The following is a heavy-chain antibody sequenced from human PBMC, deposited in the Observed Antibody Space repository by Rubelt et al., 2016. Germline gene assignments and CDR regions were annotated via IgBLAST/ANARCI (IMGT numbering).Heavy chain of an antibody. CDR2: IYSAGRT. V-gene: IGHV3-66*01. J-gene: IGHJ4*02. CDR3: AREMIYSSGYYI. CDR1: GFNVSTNY. D-gene: IGHD3-22*01. Sequence: EVQLVESGGGLVQPGRSLRLSCAASGFNVSTNYMSWVRQAPGKGLEWVSAIYSAGRTYYADSVKARVNISRDNSKNTLYLQMNSLRAEDTAVYYCAREMIYSSGYYIWGRGTLVTVSS.